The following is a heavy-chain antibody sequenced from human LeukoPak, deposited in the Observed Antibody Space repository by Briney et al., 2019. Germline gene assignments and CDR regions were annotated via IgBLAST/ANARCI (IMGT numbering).Heavy chain of an antibody. CDR3: ARLGDFWSGYLNWFDP. D-gene: IGHD3-3*01. CDR2: IYPGDSDT. Sequence: GESLKISXKGSGYSFTSYWIGWVRQMPGKGLEWMGIIYPGDSDTRYSPSFQGQVTISADKSISTAYLQWSSLKASDTAMYYCARLGDFWSGYLNWFDPWGQGTLVTVSS. CDR1: GYSFTSYW. V-gene: IGHV5-51*01. J-gene: IGHJ5*02.